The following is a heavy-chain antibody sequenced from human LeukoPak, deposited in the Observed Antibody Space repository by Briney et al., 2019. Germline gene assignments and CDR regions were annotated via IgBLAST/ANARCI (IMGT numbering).Heavy chain of an antibody. Sequence: GGSLRLSCAASVFTLSDYSITCVRQSPGKGREWVSYMRRRGSVMYYADSVKGRFTISRDNAKNSGYLQMNSLGAEDTAVYYWARGLTDTGITFDYWGQGTLVTVSS. CDR1: VFTLSDYS. J-gene: IGHJ4*02. V-gene: IGHV3-11*04. CDR3: ARGLTDTGITFDY. D-gene: IGHD1-7*01. CDR2: MRRRGSVM.